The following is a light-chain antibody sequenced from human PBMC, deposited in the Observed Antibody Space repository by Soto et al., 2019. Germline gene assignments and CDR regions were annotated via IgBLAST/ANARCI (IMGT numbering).Light chain of an antibody. CDR1: QSISSW. J-gene: IGKJ4*01. Sequence: DIQMTQSPSTLSASVGDRVTITCRASQSISSWLDWYQQKPGKAPKLMIYDASSLESGVPSRFSGSGSGTEFTLTISSLQPDDFATYYCQQYNSYSPDTFGGGTKVEIK. CDR3: QQYNSYSPDT. CDR2: DAS. V-gene: IGKV1-5*01.